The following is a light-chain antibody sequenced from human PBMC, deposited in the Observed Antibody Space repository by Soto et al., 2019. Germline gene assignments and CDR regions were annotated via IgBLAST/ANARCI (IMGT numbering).Light chain of an antibody. CDR2: GVS. V-gene: IGKV3-20*01. CDR1: QTVNRNY. J-gene: IGKJ1*01. Sequence: EIILTQSPGTLALSPGDGATLSCRASQTVNRNYLAWYHQRPSQPPRLLIYGVSNRASGVPDRCSGDGSGTEFTLTIGRLDPDDFGVYYCQQYIDSPRTFGQGTSVEVK. CDR3: QQYIDSPRT.